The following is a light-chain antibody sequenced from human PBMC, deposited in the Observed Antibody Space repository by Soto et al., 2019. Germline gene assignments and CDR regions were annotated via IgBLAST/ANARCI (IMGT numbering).Light chain of an antibody. V-gene: IGLV1-44*01. J-gene: IGLJ2*01. CDR1: NSNIGTNT. CDR2: VND. CDR3: AAWDDSLSGYEV. Sequence: QSVLTQPPSVSGTPGQRVTMSCSGSNSNIGTNTVNWYQQLPGTAPKLLIYVNDRRPSGVPDRFSGSKSGTSASLAISGLQSEDEAHYYCAAWDDSLSGYEVFGGGTKVTVL.